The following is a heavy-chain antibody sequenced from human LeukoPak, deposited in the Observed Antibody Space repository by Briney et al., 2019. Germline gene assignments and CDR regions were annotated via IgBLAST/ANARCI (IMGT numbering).Heavy chain of an antibody. CDR3: TTVSLWFGEATHGGY. D-gene: IGHD3-10*01. V-gene: IGHV3-15*01. CDR1: GFTFSNAW. Sequence: GGSLRLSCAASGFTFSNAWMSWVRQAPGKGLEWVGRIKSKTDGGTTDYAEPVKGRFTISRDNSKNTLYLQMNSLKTEDTAVYYCTTVSLWFGEATHGGYWGQGTLVTVSS. J-gene: IGHJ4*02. CDR2: IKSKTDGGTT.